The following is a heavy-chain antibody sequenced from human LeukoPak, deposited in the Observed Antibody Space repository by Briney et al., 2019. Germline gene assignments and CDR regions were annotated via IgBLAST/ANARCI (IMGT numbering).Heavy chain of an antibody. Sequence: SETLSLTCTVSSGSISNYYWSWIRQPPGKGLEWIGYIYYSGSTNYNPSLKSRVTISVDTSKNQFSLKLSSVTAADTAVYYCARGRSLTGQSDYWGQGTLVTVSS. CDR3: ARGRSLTGQSDY. J-gene: IGHJ4*02. CDR2: IYYSGST. V-gene: IGHV4-59*01. D-gene: IGHD7-27*01. CDR1: SGSISNYY.